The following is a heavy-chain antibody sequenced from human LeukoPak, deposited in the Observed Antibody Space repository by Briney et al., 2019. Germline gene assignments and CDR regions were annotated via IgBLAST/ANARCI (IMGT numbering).Heavy chain of an antibody. CDR3: AREQRGGLSGSLGGLFASYYTYYYMDV. J-gene: IGHJ6*03. V-gene: IGHV1-69*05. D-gene: IGHD3-16*01. Sequence: ASVKVSCKASGGTFSSYAISWVRQAPGQGLEWMGGTIPLFGTTQYAQKFQGRVTITTDESTRTAYMEMSSLRAEDTAVYYCAREQRGGLSGSLGGLFASYYTYYYMDVWGRGTTVTVSS. CDR2: TIPLFGTT. CDR1: GGTFSSYA.